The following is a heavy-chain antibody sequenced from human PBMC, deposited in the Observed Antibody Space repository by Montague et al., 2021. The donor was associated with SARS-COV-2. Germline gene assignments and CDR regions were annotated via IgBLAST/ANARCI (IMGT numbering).Heavy chain of an antibody. Sequence: SETRSLTCAVSGGSFSGYYWSWIRQPPGKGLEWIGEINHSGSTNYNPSLQSRVTISVDTSKNQFSLTLSSVTAADTAVYYCARGTTVTTLFYYYYGMDVWGQGTTVIVSS. J-gene: IGHJ6*02. D-gene: IGHD4-17*01. CDR2: INHSGST. CDR3: ARGTTVTTLFYYYYGMDV. CDR1: GGSFSGYY. V-gene: IGHV4-34*01.